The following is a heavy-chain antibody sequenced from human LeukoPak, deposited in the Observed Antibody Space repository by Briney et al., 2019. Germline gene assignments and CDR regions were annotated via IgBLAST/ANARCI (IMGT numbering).Heavy chain of an antibody. D-gene: IGHD2-2*01. J-gene: IGHJ5*02. CDR1: GGSISSGGYY. Sequence: SQTLSLTCTVSGGSISSGGYYWSWIRQPPGKGLEWIGYIYHSGSTYYNPSLKSRVTISVDRSKNQFSLKPSSVTAADTAVYYCARGDGYCSSTSCPAGWFDPWGQGTPVTVSS. CDR3: ARGDGYCSSTSCPAGWFDP. CDR2: IYHSGST. V-gene: IGHV4-30-2*01.